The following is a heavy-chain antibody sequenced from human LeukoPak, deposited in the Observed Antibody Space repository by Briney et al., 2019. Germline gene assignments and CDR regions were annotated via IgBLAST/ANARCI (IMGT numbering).Heavy chain of an antibody. Sequence: ASVKVSCKASGYTFTSYGISWVRQAPGQGLEWMGWISAYNGNTNYAQKLQGRVTMTTDTPTSTAYMELRSLRSDDTAVYYCARNRIQLWLCDYWGQGTLVTVSS. CDR1: GYTFTSYG. J-gene: IGHJ4*02. V-gene: IGHV1-18*01. CDR2: ISAYNGNT. D-gene: IGHD5-18*01. CDR3: ARNRIQLWLCDY.